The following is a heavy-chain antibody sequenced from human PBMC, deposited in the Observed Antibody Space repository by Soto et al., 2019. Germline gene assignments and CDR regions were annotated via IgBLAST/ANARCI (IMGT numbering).Heavy chain of an antibody. Sequence: EVQLVESGGGLVQPGGSLRLSCAASGFTFSSYSMNWVRQAPGKGLEWVSYISSSSSTIYCADSVKGRFTISRDNAKNSLYLQMNSLRAEDTAVYYCARDLVSSGYSSYYWGQGTLVTVSS. V-gene: IGHV3-48*01. CDR3: ARDLVSSGYSSYY. J-gene: IGHJ4*02. CDR1: GFTFSSYS. CDR2: ISSSSSTI. D-gene: IGHD3-22*01.